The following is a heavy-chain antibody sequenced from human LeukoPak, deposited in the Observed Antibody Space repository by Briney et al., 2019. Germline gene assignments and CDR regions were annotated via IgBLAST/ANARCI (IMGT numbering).Heavy chain of an antibody. V-gene: IGHV4-4*07. CDR3: AREGHIVVVPAASYTFRSSDMDV. J-gene: IGHJ6*03. CDR2: ICTSGST. CDR1: GGSISSYY. D-gene: IGHD2-2*01. Sequence: SEALSLTCTVSGGSISSYYWSWIRQPAGKGLEWIGRICTSGSTNYNPSLKSRVTMSVDTSKNQFSLKLSSVTAADTAVYYCAREGHIVVVPAASYTFRSSDMDVWGKGTTVTVSS.